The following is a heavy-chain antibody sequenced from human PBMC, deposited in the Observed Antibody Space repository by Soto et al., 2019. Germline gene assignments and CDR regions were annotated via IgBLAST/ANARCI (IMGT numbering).Heavy chain of an antibody. CDR2: ITPDGGGT. Sequence: QEQLVQSGSEMRKPGASVKVSCKASGYTFSGYYVHWMRQISGQGLERLGWITPDGGGTNYEPKFRDRVTLTRDMSLNTVYMELKGLTSDDTAVYFCASRSSDHYSNGVDIWGQGTTVTVSS. V-gene: IGHV1-2*02. D-gene: IGHD1-26*01. J-gene: IGHJ6*02. CDR3: ASRSSDHYSNGVDI. CDR1: GYTFSGYY.